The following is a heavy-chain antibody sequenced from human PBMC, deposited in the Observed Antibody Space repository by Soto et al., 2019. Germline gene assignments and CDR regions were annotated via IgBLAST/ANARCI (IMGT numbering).Heavy chain of an antibody. J-gene: IGHJ3*02. V-gene: IGHV3-33*01. CDR1: GFTFSSYG. D-gene: IGHD1-1*01. CDR2: IWYDGSNK. CDR3: ASTTPTGTPLASDAFDI. Sequence: QVQLVESGGGVVQPGRSLRLSCAASGFTFSSYGMHWVRQAPGKGLEWVAVIWYDGSNKYYADSVKGRVTISRDNSKNTLYLQMNSLRAEDTAVYYCASTTPTGTPLASDAFDIWGQGTMVTVSS.